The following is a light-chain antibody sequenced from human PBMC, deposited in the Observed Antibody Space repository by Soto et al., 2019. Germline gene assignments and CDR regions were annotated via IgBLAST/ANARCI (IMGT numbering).Light chain of an antibody. CDR1: QSVTSSY. J-gene: IGKJ5*01. CDR2: GAS. CDR3: QQYGSSQT. V-gene: IGKV3-20*01. Sequence: PGTLSLSPGERATLSCRASQSVTSSYLAWYPQKPGQAPRLLIYGASSRTNGIPDRFSGSVSGSDYXLTINRXXPEEFAVYYCQQYGSSQTFGQGTRLEIK.